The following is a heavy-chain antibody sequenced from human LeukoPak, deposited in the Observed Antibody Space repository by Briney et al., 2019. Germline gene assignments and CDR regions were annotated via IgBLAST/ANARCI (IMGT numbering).Heavy chain of an antibody. V-gene: IGHV1-46*01. CDR1: GYTFTSYY. CDR3: AREGRYFDWPGDYYYGMDV. J-gene: IGHJ6*04. Sequence: ASVKVSCKASGYTFTSYYMHWVRQAPGQGLEWMGIINPSGGSTSYAQKFQGRVTVTRDTSTSTVYMELSSLRSEDTAVYYCAREGRYFDWPGDYYYGMDVWGKGTTVTVSS. D-gene: IGHD3-9*01. CDR2: INPSGGST.